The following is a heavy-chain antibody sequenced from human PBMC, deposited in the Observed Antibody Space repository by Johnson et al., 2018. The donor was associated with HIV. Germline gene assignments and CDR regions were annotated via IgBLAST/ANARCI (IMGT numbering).Heavy chain of an antibody. J-gene: IGHJ3*02. D-gene: IGHD2-2*01. V-gene: IGHV3-20*04. CDR3: ARDGVPPTIRGAFDI. Sequence: VQLVESGGVVVQPGGSLRLSCAASGFTFDDYAMSWVRQAPGKGLEWVSGINWNGGSTGYADSVKGRFTISRDNAKNSLYLQMNSLRAEDTALYYCARDGVPPTIRGAFDIWGQGTMVTVSS. CDR1: GFTFDDYA. CDR2: INWNGGST.